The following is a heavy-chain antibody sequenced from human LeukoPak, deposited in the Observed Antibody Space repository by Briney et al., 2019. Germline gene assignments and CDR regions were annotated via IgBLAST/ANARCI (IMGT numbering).Heavy chain of an antibody. Sequence: ASVKVSCKASGYTFTSYDINWVRQATGQGLEWMGWINPNSGGTNYAQKFQGRVTMTRDTSISTAYMELSRLRSDDTAVYYCARDLDCSGGSCYWASPPTEFDPWGQGTLVTVSS. V-gene: IGHV1-2*02. CDR1: GYTFTSYD. J-gene: IGHJ5*02. CDR3: ARDLDCSGGSCYWASPPTEFDP. CDR2: INPNSGGT. D-gene: IGHD2-15*01.